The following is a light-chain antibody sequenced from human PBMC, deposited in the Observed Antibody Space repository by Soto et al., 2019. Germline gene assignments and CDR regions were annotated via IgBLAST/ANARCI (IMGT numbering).Light chain of an antibody. CDR1: QSISSW. CDR2: DAS. V-gene: IGKV1-5*01. CDR3: QQYNSYWT. J-gene: IGKJ1*01. Sequence: DIQMTQCPSTLSASVGDRVTITCRASQSISSWLAWYQQNPVKAPKLLIYDASSLESGVPSRFSGSGYGTEFTLTISSLQPDDFATYYCQQYNSYWTFGQGTKV.